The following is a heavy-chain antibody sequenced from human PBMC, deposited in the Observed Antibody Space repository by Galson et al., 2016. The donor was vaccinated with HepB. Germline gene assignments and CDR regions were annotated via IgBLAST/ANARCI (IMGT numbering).Heavy chain of an antibody. CDR3: ATAPGAGTF. CDR2: INPYNGAT. CDR1: GNTLTDYW. D-gene: IGHD6-19*01. Sequence: SVKVSCKASGNTLTDYWIHWVRQSPGLGLQWMAWINPYNGATKYAPNFQDRVTMTTDTSITTVYIEVRGLRSDDTAVYFCATAPGAGTFWGQGTTVTVS. V-gene: IGHV1-2*02. J-gene: IGHJ6*02.